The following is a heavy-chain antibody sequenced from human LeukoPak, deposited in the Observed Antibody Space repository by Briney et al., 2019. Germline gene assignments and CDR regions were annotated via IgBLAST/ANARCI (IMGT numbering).Heavy chain of an antibody. J-gene: IGHJ3*02. D-gene: IGHD3-16*01. Sequence: PGGSLRLSCAASGFTFSSYSMNWVRQAPGKGLEWVSSISSSSSYIYYADSVKGRFTISRDNAKNSLYLQMNSLRAEDTAVYYCANEAFMSETDAFDSWGQGTMVTVSS. CDR2: ISSSSSYI. CDR3: ANEAFMSETDAFDS. V-gene: IGHV3-21*01. CDR1: GFTFSSYS.